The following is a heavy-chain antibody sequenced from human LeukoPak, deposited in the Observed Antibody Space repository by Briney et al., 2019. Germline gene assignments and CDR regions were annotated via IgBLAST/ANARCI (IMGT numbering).Heavy chain of an antibody. V-gene: IGHV3-30*18. Sequence: GRSLRLSCAISGFSFSSHGMHWVRQAPGTGLEWVAVISFDGNNKYYADYVKGRFTISRDNELTTLYMQIRSRRPEDTAVYLCEKGQPSTTTGNSYSYVGMDVWGQGTTVTVSS. J-gene: IGHJ6*02. CDR2: ISFDGNNK. CDR3: EKGQPSTTTGNSYSYVGMDV. D-gene: IGHD2/OR15-2a*01. CDR1: GFSFSSHG.